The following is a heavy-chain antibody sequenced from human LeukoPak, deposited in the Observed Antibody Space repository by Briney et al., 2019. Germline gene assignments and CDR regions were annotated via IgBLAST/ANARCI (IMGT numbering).Heavy chain of an antibody. CDR1: GYTLTELS. V-gene: IGHV1-69*13. Sequence: ASVKVSCKVSGYTLTELSMHWVRQAPGQGLEWMGGIIPIFGTANYAQKFQGRVTITADESTSTAYMELSSLRSEDTAVYYCATTRPGDSSGYYAYWGQGTLVTVSS. J-gene: IGHJ4*02. CDR2: IIPIFGTA. CDR3: ATTRPGDSSGYYAY. D-gene: IGHD3-22*01.